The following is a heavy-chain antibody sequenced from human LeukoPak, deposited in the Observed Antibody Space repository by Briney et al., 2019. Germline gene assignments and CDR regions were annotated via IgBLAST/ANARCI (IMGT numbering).Heavy chain of an antibody. Sequence: SETLSLTCTVSGGSITNSIYYWGWIRQPPGKGLEWIGTIYHSGNTYYNPSLKSRLTISINTPKSQFSLKLSSVTAADTAVYYCARDGIQLWLYYFDYWGQGTLVTVSS. CDR3: ARDGIQLWLYYFDY. CDR1: GGSITNSIYY. J-gene: IGHJ4*02. CDR2: IYHSGNT. V-gene: IGHV4-39*07. D-gene: IGHD5-18*01.